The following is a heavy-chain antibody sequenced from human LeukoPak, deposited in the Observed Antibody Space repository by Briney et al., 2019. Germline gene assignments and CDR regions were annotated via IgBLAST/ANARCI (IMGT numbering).Heavy chain of an antibody. D-gene: IGHD3-9*01. CDR1: GGTFSRYA. CDR2: IIPIFGTA. Sequence: SVKVSCKASGGTFSRYAISWVRQAPGQGLEWMGGIIPIFGTANYAQKFQGRVTLTADESTSTAYMELSSLRSEDTAVYYCARTLSGHYDVLTGYEFGYFDYWGQGTLVTVSS. J-gene: IGHJ4*02. CDR3: ARTLSGHYDVLTGYEFGYFDY. V-gene: IGHV1-69*01.